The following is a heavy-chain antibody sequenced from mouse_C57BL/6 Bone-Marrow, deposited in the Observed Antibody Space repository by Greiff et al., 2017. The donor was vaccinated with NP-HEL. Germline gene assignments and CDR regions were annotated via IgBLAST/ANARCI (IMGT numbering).Heavy chain of an antibody. V-gene: IGHV1-39*01. CDR1: GYSFTDYN. CDR3: ARQAELLRFPHWYFDV. D-gene: IGHD1-1*01. CDR2: INPNYGTT. Sequence: EVQLQQSGPELVKPGASVKISCKASGYSFTDYNMNWVKQSNGKSLEWIGVINPNYGTTSYNQKFKGKATLTVDQSSSTAYMQLNSLTSEDSAVYYCARQAELLRFPHWYFDVWGTGTTVTVSS. J-gene: IGHJ1*03.